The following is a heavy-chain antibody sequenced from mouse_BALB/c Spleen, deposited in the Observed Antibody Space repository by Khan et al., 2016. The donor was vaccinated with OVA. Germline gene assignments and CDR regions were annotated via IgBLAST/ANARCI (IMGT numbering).Heavy chain of an antibody. Sequence: VQLKESGPGLVKPSQSLSLTCTVTGYSITTNYAWDLIRQFPGNKLEWMGFISYSGSTSYNPSLKSRISITRDTSKNQFFLQLNCVTTEDTATDYCARKNDYGDAVDYWGQGTLVTVS. CDR2: ISYSGST. D-gene: IGHD2-4*01. V-gene: IGHV3-2*02. CDR1: GYSITTNYA. CDR3: ARKNDYGDAVDY. J-gene: IGHJ4*01.